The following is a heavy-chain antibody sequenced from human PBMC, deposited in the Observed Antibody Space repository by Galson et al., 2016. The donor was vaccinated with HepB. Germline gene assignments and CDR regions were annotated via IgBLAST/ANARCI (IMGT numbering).Heavy chain of an antibody. J-gene: IGHJ4*02. CDR2: NYGNSPST. V-gene: IGHV3-23*01. CDR1: VTSPSCA. CDR3: ANRDCSGGVCYKHFDS. Sequence: VTSPSCAINCVRQAPARRREGVSSNYGNSPSTNYTASLKSRFSITRDISKNTLYLQMNSLRAEDTAVYYCANRDCSGGVCYKHFDSWGQGTLVTVSP. D-gene: IGHD2-8*02.